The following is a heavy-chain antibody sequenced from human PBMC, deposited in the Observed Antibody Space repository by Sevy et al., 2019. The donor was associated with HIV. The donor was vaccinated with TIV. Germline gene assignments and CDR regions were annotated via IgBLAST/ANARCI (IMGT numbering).Heavy chain of an antibody. CDR1: GLTFSTYS. CDR2: ISSSSSTI. Sequence: GGSLRLSCAASGLTFSTYSMNWVRQAPGKGLEWVSYISSSSSTIYYADSVKGQFTISRDNAKNSLYLQMNSLRAEDTAVYYCASPLPFYYGSGSEEFEYWGRGTLVTVSS. D-gene: IGHD3-10*01. V-gene: IGHV3-48*01. J-gene: IGHJ4*02. CDR3: ASPLPFYYGSGSEEFEY.